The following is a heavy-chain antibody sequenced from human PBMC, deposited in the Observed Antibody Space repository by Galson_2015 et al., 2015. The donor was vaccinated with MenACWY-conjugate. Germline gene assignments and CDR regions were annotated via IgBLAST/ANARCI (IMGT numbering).Heavy chain of an antibody. CDR1: GFTFSSYR. CDR3: ARAGWYRFDY. V-gene: IGHV3-74*01. D-gene: IGHD6-19*01. CDR2: INSDGTTI. Sequence: SLRLSCAPSGFTFSSYRMHWVRQAPGEGLVWVARINSDGTTINYADSVKGRFTISRDNAKNILYLQMNSLRAEDTAVYYCARAGWYRFDYWGQGTLVTVSS. J-gene: IGHJ4*02.